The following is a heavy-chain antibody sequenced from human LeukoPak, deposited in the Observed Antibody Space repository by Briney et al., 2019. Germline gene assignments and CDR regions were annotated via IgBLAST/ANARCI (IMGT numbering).Heavy chain of an antibody. CDR1: GFTFNNYP. J-gene: IGHJ4*02. CDR3: AREGLGFDY. CDR2: ISHDGSDE. V-gene: IGHV3-30*04. Sequence: GGSLRLSCTPSGFTFNNYPMHWVRQAPGKGLEWVATISHDGSDENYADYVEGRFIISRDNSMKSLFLQMNSLIIDDTAVYYCAREGLGFDYWGQGTLVTVSS. D-gene: IGHD7-27*01.